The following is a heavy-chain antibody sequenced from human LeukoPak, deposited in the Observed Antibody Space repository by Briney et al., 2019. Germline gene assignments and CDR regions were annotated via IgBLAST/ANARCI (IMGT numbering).Heavy chain of an antibody. CDR3: ARHRAGSNTFDY. CDR2: IHRSGGT. J-gene: IGHJ4*02. V-gene: IGHV4-4*02. CDR1: GGSINNNHW. Sequence: SETLSLTCAVAGGSINNNHWWSWVRQPPGQGLEWIGEIHRSGGTNYNPSLKGRVTISEDKSKNQFSLRLSSVTAADTAMYYCARHRAGSNTFDYWGQGTLLTVSS. D-gene: IGHD4-11*01.